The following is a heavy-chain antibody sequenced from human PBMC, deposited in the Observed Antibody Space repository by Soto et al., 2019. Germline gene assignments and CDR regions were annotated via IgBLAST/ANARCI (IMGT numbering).Heavy chain of an antibody. CDR2: IWYDGSNK. D-gene: IGHD3-3*01. Sequence: QVQLVESGGGVVQPGRSLRLSCAASGFTFSSYGMHWVRQAPGKGLEWVAVIWYDGSNKYYADSVKGRFTISRDNSKNTLYLQMNSLRAEDTAVYYCAREATNYDFWSGYGDGSFDYWGQGTLVTVSS. CDR3: AREATNYDFWSGYGDGSFDY. CDR1: GFTFSSYG. V-gene: IGHV3-33*01. J-gene: IGHJ4*02.